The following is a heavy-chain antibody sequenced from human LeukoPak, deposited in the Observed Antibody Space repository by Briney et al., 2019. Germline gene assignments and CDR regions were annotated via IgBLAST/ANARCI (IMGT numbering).Heavy chain of an antibody. CDR3: ARGNQRVLDY. J-gene: IGHJ4*02. CDR1: GFTFTTYW. V-gene: IGHV3-74*01. Sequence: GGSLRLSCAASGFTFTTYWMHWVRQAPGKGLVWVSRIRTDASNTDYADSVKGRFTISRDNARNTLYLQMNSLRAEDGAMYYCARGNQRVLDYWGQGTLVTVSS. CDR2: IRTDASNT. D-gene: IGHD1-1*01.